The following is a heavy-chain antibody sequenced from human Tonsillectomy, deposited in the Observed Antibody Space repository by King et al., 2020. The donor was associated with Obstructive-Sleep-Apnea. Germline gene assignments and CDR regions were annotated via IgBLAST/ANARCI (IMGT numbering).Heavy chain of an antibody. D-gene: IGHD3-22*01. Sequence: VQLQESGPGLVKPSGTLSLTCTVFGGSINNYYWSWIRQPPGKGLDWIGYVSYSGSTNYNPSLQSRVTISVDRSTNQFSLKLKSVTAADTAVFFCARTCYGDTRGYYSERFDALDIWGQGTVVTVSA. CDR1: GGSINNYY. CDR3: ARTCYGDTRGYYSERFDALDI. CDR2: VSYSGST. V-gene: IGHV4-59*01. J-gene: IGHJ3*02.